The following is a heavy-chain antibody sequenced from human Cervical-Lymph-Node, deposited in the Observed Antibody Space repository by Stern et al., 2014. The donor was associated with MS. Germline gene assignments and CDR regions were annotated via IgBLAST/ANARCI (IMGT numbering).Heavy chain of an antibody. D-gene: IGHD3-10*01. CDR1: GYIFTHFD. CDR3: AGGPGSTTAISF. V-gene: IGHV1-8*02. CDR2: VNPNSGNS. Sequence: VQLVESGAEVKKPGASVKLSCRASGYIFTHFDIHWVRQATGQGLEWMGWVNPNSGNSDIARKFRGRITMTRDTSITTAYMELSSLTSEDTAVYYCAGGPGSTTAISFWGQGALVSVSS. J-gene: IGHJ1*01.